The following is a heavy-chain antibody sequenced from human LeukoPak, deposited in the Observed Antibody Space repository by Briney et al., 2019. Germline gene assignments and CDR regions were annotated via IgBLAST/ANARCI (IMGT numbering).Heavy chain of an antibody. CDR2: ISAYNGNT. V-gene: IGHV1-18*01. D-gene: IGHD3-10*01. Sequence: ASVKVSCKASGYTFTSYGISWVRQAPGQGLEWMGWISAYNGNTNYAQKLQGRVTMTTDTSTSTAYMELRSLRSDDTAVYYCAREGKLWFGELSPSHAFDIWGQGTMVTVSS. CDR3: AREGKLWFGELSPSHAFDI. J-gene: IGHJ3*02. CDR1: GYTFTSYG.